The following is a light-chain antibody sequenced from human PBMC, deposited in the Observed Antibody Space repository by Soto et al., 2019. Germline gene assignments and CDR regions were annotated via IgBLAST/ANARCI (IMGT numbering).Light chain of an antibody. Sequence: DIQMTQSPSTMSASVGDRVTITGRASQSSSSWLAGYQQKPWKAPKLLIYKASSLESGVLSRFSGSGSGTEFTLTISSLQHDDFATYYCQQYNSYLMYTFGHGTKLEIK. CDR3: QQYNSYLMYT. CDR1: QSSSSW. CDR2: KAS. V-gene: IGKV1-5*03. J-gene: IGKJ2*01.